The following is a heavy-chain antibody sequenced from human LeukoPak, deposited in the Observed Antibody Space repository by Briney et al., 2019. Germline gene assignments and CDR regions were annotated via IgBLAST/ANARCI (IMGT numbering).Heavy chain of an antibody. J-gene: IGHJ4*02. CDR3: AREAGDILTGYYLFDY. CDR2: ISAYNGNT. Sequence: ASVKVSCKASGYTFTSYGISWVRQAPGQGLEWMGWISAYNGNTNYAQKLQGRVTMTTDTSTSTAYMELRSLRSDDTAVYYCAREAGDILTGYYLFDYWGQGTPVTVSS. V-gene: IGHV1-18*01. CDR1: GYTFTSYG. D-gene: IGHD3-9*01.